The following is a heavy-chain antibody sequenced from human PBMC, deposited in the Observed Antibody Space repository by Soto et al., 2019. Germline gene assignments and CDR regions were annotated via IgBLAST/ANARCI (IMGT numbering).Heavy chain of an antibody. J-gene: IGHJ4*02. V-gene: IGHV3-23*01. Sequence: EVHLLESGGGLVQPGGSLRLSCVASGFTFSSFAMSWVRQAPGRGLEWVSVIGESGGSTNYADSVKGRFIISRDNSKKTLYLEMNSLRAEDTAVYYCARAGGTTVTGLWHFDSWGQGTLVTVSS. CDR3: ARAGGTTVTGLWHFDS. D-gene: IGHD4-17*01. CDR1: GFTFSSFA. CDR2: IGESGGST.